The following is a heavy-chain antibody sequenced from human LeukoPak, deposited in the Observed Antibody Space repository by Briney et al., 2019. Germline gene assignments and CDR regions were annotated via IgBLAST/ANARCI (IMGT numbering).Heavy chain of an antibody. CDR3: AKSGYSSSWDFDY. Sequence: PGGSLRLSCAASGFTFNSYAMSMVRQAPRKGLEWVSAISGSGGSTYYADSVKGRFTISRDNSKNTLYLQMNSLRAEDTAVYYCAKSGYSSSWDFDYWGQGTLVTVSS. CDR1: GFTFNSYA. D-gene: IGHD6-13*01. J-gene: IGHJ4*02. V-gene: IGHV3-23*01. CDR2: ISGSGGST.